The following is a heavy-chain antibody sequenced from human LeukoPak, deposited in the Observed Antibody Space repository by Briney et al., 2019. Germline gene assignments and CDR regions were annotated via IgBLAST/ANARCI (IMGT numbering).Heavy chain of an antibody. D-gene: IGHD3-22*01. CDR3: AVPDSSGYYFAAFDI. J-gene: IGHJ3*02. Sequence: SVKVSCKASGGTFSSYAISWVRHAPGQGLEWMGGIIPICGTANYAQKFQGRVTITTDESTSTPYMERSSLRSEDTAVYYCAVPDSSGYYFAAFDIWGQGTMVTVSS. CDR2: IIPICGTA. CDR1: GGTFSSYA. V-gene: IGHV1-69*05.